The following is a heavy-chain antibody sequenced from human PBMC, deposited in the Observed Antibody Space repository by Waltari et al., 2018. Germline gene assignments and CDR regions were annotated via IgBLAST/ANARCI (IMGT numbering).Heavy chain of an antibody. J-gene: IGHJ4*02. Sequence: QVTLKESGPALVKPTQTFTLTCTFSGFSLSTTGMRVTWIRQPPGKALEWLARIDWDDDKFYDKCLRTRLTISKDTSKNQVVLTMTKMDPVDTATDYCARIQRSGGEHDYWGQGTLVTVSS. CDR1: GFSLSTTGMR. V-gene: IGHV2-70*04. CDR2: IDWDDDK. D-gene: IGHD6-25*01. CDR3: ARIQRSGGEHDY.